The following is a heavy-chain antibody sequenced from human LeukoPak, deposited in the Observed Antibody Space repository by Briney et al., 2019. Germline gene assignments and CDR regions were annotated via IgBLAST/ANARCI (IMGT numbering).Heavy chain of an antibody. Sequence: ASVKVSCKVSGYTLTELSMHWVRQAPGKGLEWMGGFDPEDGETIYAQKFQGRVTMTEDTSTDTAYMELSSLRSEDTAVYYCARGGPVGATRNDAFDIWGQGTMVTVSS. D-gene: IGHD1-26*01. CDR2: FDPEDGET. CDR3: ARGGPVGATRNDAFDI. CDR1: GYTLTELS. J-gene: IGHJ3*02. V-gene: IGHV1-24*01.